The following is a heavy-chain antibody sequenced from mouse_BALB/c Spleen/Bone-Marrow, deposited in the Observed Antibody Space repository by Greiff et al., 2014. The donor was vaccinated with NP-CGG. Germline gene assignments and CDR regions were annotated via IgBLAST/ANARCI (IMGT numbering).Heavy chain of an antibody. Sequence: EVKVEESGGGLVQPGGSRKLSCAASGFTFSSFGMHWVRQAPERGLEWVAYISSGSSTIFYADTVKGRFTISRDNPMNTLFLQMTSLRSEDTAMYYCTRGGNWEDFDYWGQGTTLTVSS. J-gene: IGHJ2*01. CDR3: TRGGNWEDFDY. D-gene: IGHD4-1*01. CDR2: ISSGSSTI. CDR1: GFTFSSFG. V-gene: IGHV5-17*02.